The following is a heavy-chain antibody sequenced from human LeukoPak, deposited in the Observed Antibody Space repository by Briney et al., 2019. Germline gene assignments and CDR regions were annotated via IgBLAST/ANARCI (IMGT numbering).Heavy chain of an antibody. D-gene: IGHD2-21*02. J-gene: IGHJ4*02. CDR2: IIPIFGTA. V-gene: IGHV1-69*06. CDR1: GGTFSSYA. CDR3: ARVSEYCGGDCSFDY. Sequence: SVKVSCKASGGTFSSYAISWVRQAPGQGLEWMGGIIPIFGTANYAQKFQGRVTITADKSTSTAYMELSSLRSEDTAVYYCARVSEYCGGDCSFDYWGQGTLVTVSS.